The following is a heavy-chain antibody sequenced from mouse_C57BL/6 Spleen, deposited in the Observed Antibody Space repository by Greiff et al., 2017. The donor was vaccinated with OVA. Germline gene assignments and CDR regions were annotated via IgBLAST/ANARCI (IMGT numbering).Heavy chain of an antibody. V-gene: IGHV1-69*01. CDR3: ARGSSYWYFDV. CDR2: IDPSDSYT. CDR1: GYTFTSYW. Sequence: QVQLQQPGAELVMPGASVKLSCKASGYTFTSYWMHWVKQRPGQGLEWIGEIDPSDSYTNYNQKFKGKSTLTVDKSSSTAYMQLSSLTSEDSAVYDCARGSSYWYFDVWGTGTTVTVSS. J-gene: IGHJ1*03. D-gene: IGHD1-1*01.